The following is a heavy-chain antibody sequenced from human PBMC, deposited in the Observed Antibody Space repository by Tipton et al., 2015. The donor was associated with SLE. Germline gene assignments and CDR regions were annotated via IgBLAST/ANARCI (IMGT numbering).Heavy chain of an antibody. CDR2: IYYSGST. CDR3: ARDRRLTGTFDY. J-gene: IGHJ4*02. V-gene: IGHV4-59*01. Sequence: LSLTCSVSGDSINSYYWSWIRQTPGKGLEWIGYIYYSGSTNYNPSLKSRVTMSVDTSKNQLSLKLSSVTAEDTAVYYCARDRRLTGTFDYWGQGALVTVSS. CDR1: GDSINSYY. D-gene: IGHD1-20*01.